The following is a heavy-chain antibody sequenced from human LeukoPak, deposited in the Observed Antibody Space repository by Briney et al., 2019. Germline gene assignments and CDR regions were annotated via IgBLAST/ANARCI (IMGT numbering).Heavy chain of an antibody. D-gene: IGHD3-3*01. V-gene: IGHV1-69*05. Sequence: ASVKVSCKASGGTFSSYAISWVRQAPGQGLEWMGGIIPIFGTANYAQKFQGRVTITTDESTSTAYMELSSLRSKDTAVYYCARETDYDFWSGPWFDPWGQGTLVTVSS. CDR3: ARETDYDFWSGPWFDP. J-gene: IGHJ5*02. CDR2: IIPIFGTA. CDR1: GGTFSSYA.